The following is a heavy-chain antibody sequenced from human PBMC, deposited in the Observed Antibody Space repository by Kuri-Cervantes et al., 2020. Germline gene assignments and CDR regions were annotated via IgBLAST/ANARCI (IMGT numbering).Heavy chain of an antibody. J-gene: IGHJ1*01. CDR3: ARGRGSSWYYFQH. Sequence: SETLSLTCAVYGGSFSDYYWSWIRQPPGKGLEWIGEINHSGSTNYNPSLKSRVTISVDTSKNQFSLKLSSVTAADTAVYYCARGRGSSWYYFQHWGQGTLVTVSS. CDR2: INHSGST. V-gene: IGHV4-34*01. CDR1: GGSFSDYY. D-gene: IGHD6-13*01.